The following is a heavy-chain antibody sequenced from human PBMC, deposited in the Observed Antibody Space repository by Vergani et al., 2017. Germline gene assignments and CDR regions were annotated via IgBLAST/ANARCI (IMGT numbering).Heavy chain of an antibody. V-gene: IGHV1-69*11. CDR1: GGTFSSYA. Sequence: QVQLVQSGAEVKKPGSSVKVSCKASGGTFSSYAISWVRQAPGQGLEWMGRIIPILGTANYAQKFQGRVTINADESTSTAYMELSSLRSEDTAVYYCARVNKQSDWFDPWGQGTLVTVSS. J-gene: IGHJ5*02. CDR3: ARVNKQSDWFDP. CDR2: IIPILGTA.